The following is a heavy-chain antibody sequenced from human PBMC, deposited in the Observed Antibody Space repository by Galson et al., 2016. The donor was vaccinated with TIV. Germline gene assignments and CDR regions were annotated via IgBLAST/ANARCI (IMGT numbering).Heavy chain of an antibody. V-gene: IGHV1-8*01. D-gene: IGHD3-22*01. Sequence: SVKVSCKASGYTFTVYDIHWVRQATGHGLEWMGWMNPNSGDSGYAQTLQGRGTMTRNPSISTAYMELSSLRPEDTAVYYCARGRGSKYDDTHGYQIPPFGYWGQGTLVAVSS. CDR1: GYTFTVYD. J-gene: IGHJ4*02. CDR3: ARGRGSKYDDTHGYQIPPFGY. CDR2: MNPNSGDS.